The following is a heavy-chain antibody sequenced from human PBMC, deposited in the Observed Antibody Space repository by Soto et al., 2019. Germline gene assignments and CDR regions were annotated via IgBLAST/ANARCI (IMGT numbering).Heavy chain of an antibody. CDR1: GFTFSSYS. CDR2: ISSSSSYI. V-gene: IGHV3-21*01. D-gene: IGHD4-17*01. J-gene: IGHJ4*02. CDR3: ARGDDYGDKFGFDY. Sequence: VQLVESGGGLVKPGGSLRLSCAASGFTFSSYSMNWVRQAPGKGLEWVSSISSSSSYIYYADSVKGRFTISRDNAKNSLYLQMNSLRAEDTAVYYCARGDDYGDKFGFDYWGQGTLVTVSS.